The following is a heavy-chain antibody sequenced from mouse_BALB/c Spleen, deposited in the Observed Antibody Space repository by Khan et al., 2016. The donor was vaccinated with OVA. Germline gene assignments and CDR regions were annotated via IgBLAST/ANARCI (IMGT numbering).Heavy chain of an antibody. CDR1: GFSLSRYN. D-gene: IGHD2-14*01. CDR3: ARAYYRYDGYYAMDY. Sequence: VQLQESGPGLVAPSQSLSITCTVSGFSLSRYNIHWVRQPPGKGLEWLGMIWGGGGTDFNSTLKSRLTISKDNSKSQVFLTMNSLQTDDTAMYYGARAYYRYDGYYAMDYWGQGTSVTVSS. J-gene: IGHJ4*01. V-gene: IGHV2-6-4*01. CDR2: IWGGGGT.